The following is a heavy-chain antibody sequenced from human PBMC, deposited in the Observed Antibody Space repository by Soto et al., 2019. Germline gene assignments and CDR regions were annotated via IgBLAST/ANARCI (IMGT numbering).Heavy chain of an antibody. Sequence: ASVKVSCKASGYTFTGYYMHWVRQAPGQGLEWMGWINPNSGGTNYAQKFQGWVTMTRDTSISTAYMELSRLRSDDTAVYYCARGPLTTEEYEDNWFDPWGQGTLVTVSS. V-gene: IGHV1-2*04. CDR1: GYTFTGYY. J-gene: IGHJ5*02. CDR2: INPNSGGT. CDR3: ARGPLTTEEYEDNWFDP. D-gene: IGHD4-17*01.